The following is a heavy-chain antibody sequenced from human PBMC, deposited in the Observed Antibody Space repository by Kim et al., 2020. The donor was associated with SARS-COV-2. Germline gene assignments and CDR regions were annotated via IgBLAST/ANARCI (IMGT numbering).Heavy chain of an antibody. V-gene: IGHV3-21*01. J-gene: IGHJ3*02. CDR3: ARGGGRVGRQDI. CDR2: ISSSSSYT. D-gene: IGHD3-10*01. Sequence: GGSLRLSCAASGFTFSSYSMNWVRQAPGKGLEWVSSISSSSSYTYYADSVKGRFTISRDNAKNSLYLQMNSLRAEDTAVYYCARGGGRVGRQDIWGQGTMVTVSS. CDR1: GFTFSSYS.